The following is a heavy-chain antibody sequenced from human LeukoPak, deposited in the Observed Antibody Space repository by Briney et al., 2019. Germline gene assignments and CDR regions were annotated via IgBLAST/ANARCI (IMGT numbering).Heavy chain of an antibody. CDR2: IHHSGGT. CDR3: ARATASGSGRAYDH. V-gene: IGHV4-34*01. CDR1: GESLIGHY. J-gene: IGHJ4*02. D-gene: IGHD3-10*01. Sequence: SETLSLTCAVSGESLIGHYWTWIRQPPGKRLEWIGEIHHSGGTNSNPSLKNRLTMSIDMSKSQFSLKLKSVTAADTSVYYCARATASGSGRAYDHWAQGNLVPVSS.